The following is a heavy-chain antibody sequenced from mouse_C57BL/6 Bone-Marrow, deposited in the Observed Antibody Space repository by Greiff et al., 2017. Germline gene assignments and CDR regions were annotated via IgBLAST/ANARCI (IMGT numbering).Heavy chain of an antibody. Sequence: EVQVVESGGGLVQPGGSLSLSCAASGFTFTAYYMSWVRQPPGKALEWLGFIRNKANGYTTEYSASVKGRFNISSDNSQSILYLQMKALRAEDSATYYCSRYIGVSSYLMDYWSQGTSVTVTS. J-gene: IGHJ4*01. CDR2: IRNKANGYTT. CDR1: GFTFTAYY. D-gene: IGHD2-12*01. CDR3: SRYIGVSSYLMDY. V-gene: IGHV7-3*01.